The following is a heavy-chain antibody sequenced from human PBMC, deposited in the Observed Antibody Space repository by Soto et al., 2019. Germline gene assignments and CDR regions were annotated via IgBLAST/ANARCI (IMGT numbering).Heavy chain of an antibody. Sequence: EVQLVESGGGLVKPGGSLRLSCVDSGFTFSSYWMSWVRQAPVKGLEWVGNIKQDGSEENYVDSVKGRFTISRDNAKNSMYQQMNSLRAEDTAVYYCARIAASGRGWDVWGQGTTVVVSS. D-gene: IGHD6-13*01. V-gene: IGHV3-7*01. CDR2: IKQDGSEE. J-gene: IGHJ6*02. CDR1: GFTFSSYW. CDR3: ARIAASGRGWDV.